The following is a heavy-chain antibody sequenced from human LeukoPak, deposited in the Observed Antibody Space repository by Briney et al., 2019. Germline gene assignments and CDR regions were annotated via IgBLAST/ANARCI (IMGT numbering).Heavy chain of an antibody. Sequence: PSETLSLTCAVYGGSFSGYYWSWIRQPPGKGLEWIGEINHSGSTNYNPSLKSRVTISVDTSKNQFSLKLSSVTAADTAVYYCARGRISDYYCSGGSCYSRNYFDYWGQGTLVTVSS. V-gene: IGHV4-34*01. D-gene: IGHD2-15*01. CDR2: INHSGST. J-gene: IGHJ4*02. CDR1: GGSFSGYY. CDR3: ARGRISDYYCSGGSCYSRNYFDY.